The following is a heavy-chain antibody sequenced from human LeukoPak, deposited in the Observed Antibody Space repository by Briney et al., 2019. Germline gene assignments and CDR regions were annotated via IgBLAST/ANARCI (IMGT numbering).Heavy chain of an antibody. J-gene: IGHJ4*02. CDR3: AKTLSGSPFSLDY. CDR1: GYTFTGYY. D-gene: IGHD1-26*01. V-gene: IGHV1-2*02. CDR2: INPNSGGT. Sequence: ASVKVSCKASGYTFTGYYMHWVRQAPGQGLEWMGWINPNSGGTNYAQKFQGRVTMTRDTSISTAYMELSRLRSDDTAVYYCAKTLSGSPFSLDYWGQGTLVTVSS.